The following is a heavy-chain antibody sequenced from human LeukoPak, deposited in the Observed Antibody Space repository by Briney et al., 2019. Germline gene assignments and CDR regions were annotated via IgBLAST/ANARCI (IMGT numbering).Heavy chain of an antibody. D-gene: IGHD5-18*01. J-gene: IGHJ4*02. CDR2: ISSRSDII. CDR3: ARGGGGYSGFDY. CDR1: GFTFSSYS. V-gene: IGHV3-48*02. Sequence: GGSLRLSCAASGFTFSSYSMNWVRQAPGKGLEWVSYISSRSDIIYYADSVKGRFTISRDNAKNSVHLQMNSLRDEDTAVYYCARGGGGYSGFDYWGQGTLVTVSS.